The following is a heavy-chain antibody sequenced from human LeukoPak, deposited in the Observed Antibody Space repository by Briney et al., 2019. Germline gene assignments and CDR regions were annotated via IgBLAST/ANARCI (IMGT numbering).Heavy chain of an antibody. J-gene: IGHJ4*02. CDR2: ISSSSSTI. D-gene: IGHD2-15*01. Sequence: GGSLRLSCAASGLTISSYSMNWVRQAPGKGLQWVSYISSSSSTIYYADSVKGRFTISRDNAKNSLYLQMNSLRAEDTAVYYCARADCSGGSCYFSWGQGTLVTVSS. CDR1: GLTISSYS. V-gene: IGHV3-48*04. CDR3: ARADCSGGSCYFS.